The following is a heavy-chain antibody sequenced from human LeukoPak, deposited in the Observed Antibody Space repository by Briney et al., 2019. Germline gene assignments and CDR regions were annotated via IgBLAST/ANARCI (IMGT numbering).Heavy chain of an antibody. CDR2: IYTSGST. J-gene: IGHJ4*02. CDR1: GGSISSGSYY. CDR3: ARGEKAAGGQKGPFDY. V-gene: IGHV4-61*02. D-gene: IGHD3-16*01. Sequence: PSETLSLTCTVSGGSISSGSYYWSWIRQPAGKGLEWIGRIYTSGSTNYNPSLKSRVTISVDTSKNQFSLKLSSVTAADTAVYYCARGEKAAGGQKGPFDYWGQGTLVTVSS.